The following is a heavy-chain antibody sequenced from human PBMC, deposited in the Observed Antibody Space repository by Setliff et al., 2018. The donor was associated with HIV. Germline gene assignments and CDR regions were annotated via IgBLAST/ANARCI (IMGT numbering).Heavy chain of an antibody. CDR2: LHLSGDT. D-gene: IGHD3-3*01. CDR3: ARRPLFGVVIASVAKMEFDY. Sequence: SETLSLTCTVSGDSINSGTYYWSWIRQPAGKGLEWIGRLHLSGDTHYNPSLQSRVTISVDKSKSQFSLKLNSVTAADTAVYYCARRPLFGVVIASVAKMEFDYWGQGTLVTSPQ. V-gene: IGHV4-61*02. J-gene: IGHJ4*02. CDR1: GDSINSGTYY.